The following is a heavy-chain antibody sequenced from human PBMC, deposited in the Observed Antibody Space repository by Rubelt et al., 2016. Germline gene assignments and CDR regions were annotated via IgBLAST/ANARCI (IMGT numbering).Heavy chain of an antibody. CDR2: IWDDGFNK. Sequence: VQLVQSGGGVVQPGRSLRLSCAASGFTFSDYAMHWVRQAPGKGLQWVAVIWDDGFNKSYTDSVKGRFTISRDNAKNSLYLQMNSLRAEDTAVYYCARASGHYDYWGQGTPVTVSS. CDR1: GFTFSDYA. CDR3: ARASGHYDY. J-gene: IGHJ4*02. V-gene: IGHV3-33*01. D-gene: IGHD3-10*01.